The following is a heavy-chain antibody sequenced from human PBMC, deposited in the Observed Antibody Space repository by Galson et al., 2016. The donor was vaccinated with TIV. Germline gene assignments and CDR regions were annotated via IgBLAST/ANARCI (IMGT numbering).Heavy chain of an antibody. J-gene: IGHJ4*02. CDR2: ISGGGGTT. CDR3: VKLDSSGFYYVRRFVY. V-gene: IGHV3-23*01. D-gene: IGHD3-22*01. Sequence: LRLSCAASGFTFSNFAMLWVRQAQGKGLEWVSAISGGGGTTFYEDSVKGRFTISRDNSKNTVYLQMNSLRAEDTAVYYCVKLDSSGFYYVRRFVYWGQGTLVTVSS. CDR1: GFTFSNFA.